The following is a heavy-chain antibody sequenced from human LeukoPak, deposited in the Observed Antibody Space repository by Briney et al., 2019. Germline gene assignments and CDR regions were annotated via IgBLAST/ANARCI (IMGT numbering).Heavy chain of an antibody. CDR2: ISSSGSTI. Sequence: GGSLRLSCAASGFTFSSYEMNWVRQAPGKGLEWLSYISSSGSTIYYADSVKGRFTISRDNAKNSLHLQMNSLRAEDTAVYYCARGGSSGYNYNAFDIWGQGTMVTVSS. J-gene: IGHJ3*02. CDR3: ARGGSSGYNYNAFDI. D-gene: IGHD3-22*01. CDR1: GFTFSSYE. V-gene: IGHV3-48*03.